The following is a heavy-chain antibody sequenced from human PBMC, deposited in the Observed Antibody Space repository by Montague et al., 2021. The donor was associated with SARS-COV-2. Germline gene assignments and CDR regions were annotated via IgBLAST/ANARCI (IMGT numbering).Heavy chain of an antibody. Sequence: SLRLSCAASGFNFISYDMNWVRQAPGKGLEWVSSISSSSTCIHYADSVKGRVTISRDNAKNLVFLQMNSLRAEDTAVYYCARDYTNFDAFDIWGQGTTVTVSA. CDR1: GFNFISYD. CDR2: ISSSSTCI. V-gene: IGHV3-21*01. D-gene: IGHD2-8*01. J-gene: IGHJ3*02. CDR3: ARDYTNFDAFDI.